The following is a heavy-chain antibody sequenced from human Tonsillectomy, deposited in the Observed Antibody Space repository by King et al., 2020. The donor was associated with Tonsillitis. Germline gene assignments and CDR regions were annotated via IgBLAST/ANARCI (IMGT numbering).Heavy chain of an antibody. V-gene: IGHV1-2*02. CDR1: GYTFTGYY. CDR2: INPNSGGT. Sequence: VQLVESGAEVKKPGASVKVSCKASGYTFTGYYMHWVRQAPGQGLEWMGWINPNSGGTNYAQKFQGRVTMTRDTSISTAYMELSRLRSDDTAVYYCARVRDYYDSSGSVVYWGQGTLVTVSS. D-gene: IGHD3-22*01. J-gene: IGHJ4*02. CDR3: ARVRDYYDSSGSVVY.